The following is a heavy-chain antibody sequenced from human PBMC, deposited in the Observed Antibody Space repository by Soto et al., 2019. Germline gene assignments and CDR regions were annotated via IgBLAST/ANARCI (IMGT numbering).Heavy chain of an antibody. CDR2: IYYSGST. CDR1: GGCISSGDYY. J-gene: IGHJ4*02. D-gene: IGHD6-25*01. CDR3: ARAAQGYFDY. V-gene: IGHV4-30-4*01. Sequence: PXAILSLTCTVSGGCISSGDYYWSWIRQPPGKGLEWIGYIYYSGSTYYNPSLKSRVTISVDTSKNQFSLKLSSVTAADTAVYYCARAAQGYFDYWGQGTLVTVSS.